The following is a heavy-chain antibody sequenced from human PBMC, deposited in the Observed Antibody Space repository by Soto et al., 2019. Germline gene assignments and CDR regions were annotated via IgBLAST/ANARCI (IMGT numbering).Heavy chain of an antibody. Sequence: QVQLQESGPGLVKPSQTLSLTCTVSGASMNSGAYYWSWVRQPPGKGLEWIGYIYHNGRTHNNPSLMGRVTMSLDTSKSQFSLKLNSVSAADTAVYYCARVSETGTRWFDPWGQGTLGTVSS. CDR2: IYHNGRT. D-gene: IGHD6-13*01. J-gene: IGHJ5*02. CDR3: ARVSETGTRWFDP. CDR1: GASMNSGAYY. V-gene: IGHV4-31*03.